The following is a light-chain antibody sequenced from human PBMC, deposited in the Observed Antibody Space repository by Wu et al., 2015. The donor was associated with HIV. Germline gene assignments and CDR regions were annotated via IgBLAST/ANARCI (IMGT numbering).Light chain of an antibody. CDR1: RSVSSA. J-gene: IGKJ1*01. CDR2: DAS. CDR3: QHRSDWPT. Sequence: EIVLTQSPAALSISPGERVTLSCRASRSVSSAVAWYQQKPGQAPRLLIYDASKRATGIPARFSGSGSGTDFTLTISSLEPEDFAVYYCQHRSDWPTFGQGTKVEIQ. V-gene: IGKV3-11*01.